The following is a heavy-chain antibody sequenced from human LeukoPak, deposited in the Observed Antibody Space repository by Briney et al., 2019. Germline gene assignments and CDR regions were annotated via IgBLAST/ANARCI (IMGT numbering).Heavy chain of an antibody. D-gene: IGHD6-19*01. CDR2: IKEDGSEK. Sequence: PGGSLRLSCAASGFTFSSYWMSWVRQAPGKGLEWVANIKEDGSEKYYVDSVKGRFTISRDNAKNSLYLQMSSLRAEDTAEYYCARVRGIAVAGTASIYFDYWGQGTLVTVSS. CDR1: GFTFSSYW. J-gene: IGHJ4*02. CDR3: ARVRGIAVAGTASIYFDY. V-gene: IGHV3-7*01.